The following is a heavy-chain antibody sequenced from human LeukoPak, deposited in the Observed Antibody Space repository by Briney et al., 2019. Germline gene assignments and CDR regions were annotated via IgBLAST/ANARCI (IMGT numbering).Heavy chain of an antibody. V-gene: IGHV3-30*18. CDR3: VKDWGNWGYGYYFDR. CDR1: GFTFSTYG. CDR2: VSYDGSNK. Sequence: GGSLRLSCAASGFTFSTYGMHWVRQAPGKGLEWVAVVSYDGSNKYYADSVKGRFTISRDNSKNTLYLQMNSLRAEDTAVYYCVKDWGNWGYGYYFDRWGQGTLVTVSS. D-gene: IGHD7-27*01. J-gene: IGHJ4*02.